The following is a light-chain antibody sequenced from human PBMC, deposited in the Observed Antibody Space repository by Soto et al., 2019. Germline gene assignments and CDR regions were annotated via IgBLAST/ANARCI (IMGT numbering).Light chain of an antibody. Sequence: SYELTQPPSVSVSPGQTASITCSGDKLGDKYACWYQQKPGQSPVLVIYQDSKRPSGIPGRFSGSNSGNTATLTISGTQAVDEADYYCQAWDSSTGVFGTGTKLTVL. CDR3: QAWDSSTGV. V-gene: IGLV3-1*01. J-gene: IGLJ1*01. CDR1: KLGDKY. CDR2: QDS.